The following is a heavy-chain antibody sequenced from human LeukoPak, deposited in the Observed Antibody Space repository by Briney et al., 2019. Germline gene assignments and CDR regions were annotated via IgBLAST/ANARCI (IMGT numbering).Heavy chain of an antibody. Sequence: GESLKISCQGSGYSFSTYWITWVRQMPGKGLEWMGIIYPGDSDTRYSPSFQGQVTISADKSISTAYLQWSSLKASDTAMYYCARHVSRGLRLVWGQGTLVTVSS. J-gene: IGHJ4*02. V-gene: IGHV5-51*01. CDR2: IYPGDSDT. CDR1: GYSFSTYW. CDR3: ARHVSRGLRLV. D-gene: IGHD3-10*01.